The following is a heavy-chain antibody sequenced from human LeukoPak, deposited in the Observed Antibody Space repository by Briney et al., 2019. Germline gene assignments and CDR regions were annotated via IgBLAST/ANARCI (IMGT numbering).Heavy chain of an antibody. CDR1: GFIFNDFW. Sequence: GGSLRLSCTASGFIFNDFWMSWVRQAPGEGLEWVANIRQDGGAKNYVDSVKGRFTISRDNSKNTLYLQMNSLRAEDTAVYYCAKETGLSCSSTSCYPDYWGQGTLVTVSS. J-gene: IGHJ4*02. V-gene: IGHV3-7*03. D-gene: IGHD2-2*01. CDR3: AKETGLSCSSTSCYPDY. CDR2: IRQDGGAK.